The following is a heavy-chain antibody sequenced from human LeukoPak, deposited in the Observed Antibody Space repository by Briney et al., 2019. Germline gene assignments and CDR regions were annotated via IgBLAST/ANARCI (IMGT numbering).Heavy chain of an antibody. J-gene: IGHJ6*02. CDR1: GGSIRSGGFF. CDR2: IYYSGST. V-gene: IGHV4-31*03. D-gene: IGHD2/OR15-2a*01. CDR3: ARDNFRAGFYYYGMDV. Sequence: SETLSLTCTVSGGSIRSGGFFWSWIRQHPGKGLEWIGFIYYSGSTYYNPSLKSRVTISVDTSKNQFSLKLSSVTAVDTAVYYCARDNFRAGFYYYGMDVWGQGTTVTVSS.